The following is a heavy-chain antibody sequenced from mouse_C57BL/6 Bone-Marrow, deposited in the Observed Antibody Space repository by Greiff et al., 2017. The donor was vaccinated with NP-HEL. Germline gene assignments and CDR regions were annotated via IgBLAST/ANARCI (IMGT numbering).Heavy chain of an antibody. Sequence: VQLQQSGPGLVQPSQRLSITCTVSGFSLTSYGVHWVRQSPGKGLEWLGVIWSGGSTDYTAAFISRLSISQDNSKRQVFFKMHWLHAEDTAIYDCARNWDEDGLYAMDYWGQGTSVTVSA. CDR2: IWSGGST. D-gene: IGHD4-1*01. CDR3: ARNWDEDGLYAMDY. CDR1: GFSLTSYG. J-gene: IGHJ4*01. V-gene: IGHV2-2*01.